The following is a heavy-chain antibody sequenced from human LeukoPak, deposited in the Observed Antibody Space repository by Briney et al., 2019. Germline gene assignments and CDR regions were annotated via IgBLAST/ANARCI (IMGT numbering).Heavy chain of an antibody. V-gene: IGHV3-7*01. D-gene: IGHD4-17*01. Sequence: GGSLRLSCAASGFTFSSYWMSWVRQAPGKGLEWVANIKQDGSEKYYVDSVKGRFTISRDNAKNSLYLQMNSLRAEDTAVYYCARVSPYTVTTLQYFDYWGQGTLVTVSS. CDR2: IKQDGSEK. J-gene: IGHJ4*02. CDR1: GFTFSSYW. CDR3: ARVSPYTVTTLQYFDY.